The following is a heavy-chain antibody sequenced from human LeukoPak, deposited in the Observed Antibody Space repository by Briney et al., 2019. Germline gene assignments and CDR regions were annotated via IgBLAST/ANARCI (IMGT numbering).Heavy chain of an antibody. Sequence: PGGSLRLSCAASGFTVSSNYMSWVRQAPGKGLEWVSVIYSDGTTYYADSVKGRFTISRDNSKNTLYLQMNSLRAEDTAVYYCAKATSYGGKPGGFDYWGQGTLVTVSS. J-gene: IGHJ4*02. V-gene: IGHV3-53*01. CDR1: GFTVSSNY. D-gene: IGHD4-23*01. CDR3: AKATSYGGKPGGFDY. CDR2: IYSDGTT.